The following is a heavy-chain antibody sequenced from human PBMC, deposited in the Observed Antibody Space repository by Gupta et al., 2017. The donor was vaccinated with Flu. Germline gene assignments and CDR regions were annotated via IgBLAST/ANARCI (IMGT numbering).Heavy chain of an antibody. D-gene: IGHD6-13*01. CDR2: ITGSGGAK. CDR3: AKGGVATLGDWFDP. Sequence: EVQLLESGGALVQPGRSLRLSCAASGFTFSNYAMGWVRQAPGKGLEWVSVITGSGGAKKYAGNVGGRFSVSRDNSKNTLYLQMNSLRADDTAIYYCAKGGVATLGDWFDPWGQGTLVTVSS. V-gene: IGHV3-23*01. CDR1: GFTFSNYA. J-gene: IGHJ5*02.